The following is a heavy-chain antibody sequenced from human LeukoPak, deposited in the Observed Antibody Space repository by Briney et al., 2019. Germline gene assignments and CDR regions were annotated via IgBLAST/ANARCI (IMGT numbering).Heavy chain of an antibody. D-gene: IGHD4-17*01. CDR3: ARDRPGTVTMFDY. V-gene: IGHV3-11*04. Sequence: PGRSLRLSCAASGFTFSDSHMTWIRQAPGKGLEWVSYISSSGRTTYYADSVKGRVTISRDNAKNSLYLQMNSLRAEDTAIYYCARDRPGTVTMFDYWGQGTLVTVSS. J-gene: IGHJ4*02. CDR2: ISSSGRTT. CDR1: GFTFSDSH.